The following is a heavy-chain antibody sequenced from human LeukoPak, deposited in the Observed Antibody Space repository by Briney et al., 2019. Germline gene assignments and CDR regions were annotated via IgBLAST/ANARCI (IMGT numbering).Heavy chain of an antibody. Sequence: PGGSLRLSCAASGFNFRDYYMSWVRQAPGTGLEWISFFGSGDTNIKYADSVKGRFTISRDNAKNSLYLQMNSLRAEDTAVYCAREIHSTGYYYAGGYMDVWGEGTTVTVSS. CDR2: FGSGDTNI. D-gene: IGHD3-22*01. J-gene: IGHJ6*03. V-gene: IGHV3-11*04. CDR3: AREIHSTGYYYAGGYMDV. CDR1: GFNFRDYY.